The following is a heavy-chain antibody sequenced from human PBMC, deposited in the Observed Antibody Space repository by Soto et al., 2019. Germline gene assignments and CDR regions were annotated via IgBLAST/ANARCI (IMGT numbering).Heavy chain of an antibody. D-gene: IGHD3-10*01. Sequence: SETLSLTCTVSGGSISSSSYYWGWIRQPPGKGLEWIGSIYYSGSTYYNPSLKSRVTISVDTSKNQFSLKLSSVTAADTAVYYCARQNGWRFGELLYSDYWGQGTLVTVSS. V-gene: IGHV4-39*01. CDR1: GGSISSSSYY. CDR2: IYYSGST. CDR3: ARQNGWRFGELLYSDY. J-gene: IGHJ4*02.